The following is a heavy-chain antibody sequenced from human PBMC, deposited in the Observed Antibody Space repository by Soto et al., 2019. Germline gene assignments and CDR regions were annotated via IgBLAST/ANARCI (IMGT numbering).Heavy chain of an antibody. CDR2: ILYDGSNN. D-gene: IGHD4-17*01. Sequence: QVQLVESGGGVVQPGSSLRLSCAASGFTFSSYAMHWGRQAPGKGLEWVAVILYDGSNNYYGDSEKGRFTISRDNSNNMQCLKMSSLRAEETAVYECARESYGAYDSYCYYPMDLWRQGTTVTVSS. J-gene: IGHJ6*02. CDR3: ARESYGAYDSYCYYPMDL. V-gene: IGHV3-30-3*01. CDR1: GFTFSSYA.